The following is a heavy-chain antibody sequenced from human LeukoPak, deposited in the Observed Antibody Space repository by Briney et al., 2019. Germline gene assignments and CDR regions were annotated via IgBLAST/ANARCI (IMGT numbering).Heavy chain of an antibody. CDR1: GFTFDDYA. D-gene: IGHD3-3*01. CDR2: ISWNSGSI. J-gene: IGHJ4*02. CDR3: AKDNDLWSGYIDY. Sequence: GRSLRLSCAASGFTFDDYAMHWVRQAPGKGLEWVSGISWNSGSIGYADSVKGRFTISRDNAKNSLYLQMNSLRAEDTALYYCAKDNDLWSGYIDYWGQGTLVTVSS. V-gene: IGHV3-9*01.